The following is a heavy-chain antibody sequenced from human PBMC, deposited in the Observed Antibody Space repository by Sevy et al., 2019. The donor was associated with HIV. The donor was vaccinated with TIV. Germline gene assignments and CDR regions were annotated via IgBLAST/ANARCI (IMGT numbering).Heavy chain of an antibody. V-gene: IGHV3-48*03. CDR2: ISSSGSSI. J-gene: IGHJ5*02. Sequence: GGPLRLSCTASGFTFSSYDMNWVRQAPGKGLERVSKISSSGSSICYADAVKGRVSISRENAKNSLSLKMNSLRAEYTALYYGVRNEPGYDTGFDPCCQGTLVTVSS. D-gene: IGHD2-2*01. CDR1: GFTFSSYD. CDR3: VRNEPGYDTGFDP.